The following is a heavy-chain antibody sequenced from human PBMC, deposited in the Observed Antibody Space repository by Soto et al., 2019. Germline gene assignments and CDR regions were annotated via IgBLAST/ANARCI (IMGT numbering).Heavy chain of an antibody. CDR1: GFTFGDYY. V-gene: IGHV3-11*06. CDR3: ARDRSRVVTAFDS. D-gene: IGHD2-21*02. CDR2: ISSSSSYT. J-gene: IGHJ4*02. Sequence: QVQLLESGGGLVKPGGSLRLSCAASGFTFGDYYFNWIRQAPGKGLEWISYISSSSSYTNYADSVKGRFTISRDNAKNTLYLEMNSLRADDTAVYYCARDRSRVVTAFDSWGRGTLVTVSS.